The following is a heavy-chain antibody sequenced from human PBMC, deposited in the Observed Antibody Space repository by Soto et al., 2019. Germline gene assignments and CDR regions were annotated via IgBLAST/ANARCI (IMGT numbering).Heavy chain of an antibody. D-gene: IGHD3-3*01. CDR1: GFTFSSYG. V-gene: IGHV3-30*18. CDR2: ISYDGSKK. J-gene: IGHJ6*02. Sequence: QVQLVESGGGVVQPGRSLRLSCAASGFTFSSYGMHWVRQAPGKGLEWVAVISYDGSKKYYADSVKGRFTISRDNSKNALYMQMNSLRVEDTAVYYCAKEVWSGPLGVWGQGTTVTVSS. CDR3: AKEVWSGPLGV.